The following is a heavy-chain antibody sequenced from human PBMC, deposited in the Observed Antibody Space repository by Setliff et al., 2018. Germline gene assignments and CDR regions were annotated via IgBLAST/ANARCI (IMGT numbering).Heavy chain of an antibody. CDR2: ISHSGST. J-gene: IGHJ3*02. V-gene: IGHV4-34*01. Sequence: SETLSLTCAVYGGSFNVYFWSWIRQPPGKGLEWIGEISHSGSTNYNPSLKSRVTMSVDKSKNQFSLELSSVTAADTAVYFCARGFSYGVTTYGLDIWGRGTMVTVSS. D-gene: IGHD3-10*01. CDR1: GGSFNVYF. CDR3: ARGFSYGVTTYGLDI.